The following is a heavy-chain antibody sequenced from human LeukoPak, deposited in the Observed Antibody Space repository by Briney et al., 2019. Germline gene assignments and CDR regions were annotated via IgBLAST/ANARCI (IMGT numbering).Heavy chain of an antibody. V-gene: IGHV3-30-3*01. CDR1: GFTFSNFA. Sequence: PGGSLRLSCAASGFTFSNFAMHWVRQAPGKGLEWVAVISDDGSKNYFADSVKGRVIISRDNSKNTMSLQMNRLRTEDTAVYYCARVGPEYYYDSSGRPPFDYWGQGTLVTVSS. CDR3: ARVGPEYYYDSSGRPPFDY. J-gene: IGHJ4*02. D-gene: IGHD3-22*01. CDR2: ISDDGSKN.